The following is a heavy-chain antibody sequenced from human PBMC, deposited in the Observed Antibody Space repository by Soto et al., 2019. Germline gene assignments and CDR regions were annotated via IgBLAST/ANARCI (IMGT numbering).Heavy chain of an antibody. J-gene: IGHJ6*02. D-gene: IGHD3-10*01. CDR2: ISSSGSTI. CDR1: GFTFSDYY. Sequence: QVQLVESGGGLVKPGGSLRLSCAASGFTFSDYYMSWIRQAPGKGLEWVSYISSSGSTIYYADSVKGRFTISRDNAXNXLXLXLNSLTAEDTAVYYCARDQYYYGSGSYPYYYYGMDVWGQGTTVTVSS. CDR3: ARDQYYYGSGSYPYYYYGMDV. V-gene: IGHV3-11*01.